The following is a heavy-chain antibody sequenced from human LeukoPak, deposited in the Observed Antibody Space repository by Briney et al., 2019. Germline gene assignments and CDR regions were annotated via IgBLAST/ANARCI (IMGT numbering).Heavy chain of an antibody. Sequence: GGSLRLSCAASGFTFEDYAMHWVRQAPGKGLEWVSFVTGDGSSTYYADSVKGRFTISRDNSKNSLYLQMNSLRIEDTALYYCARDRDTTGYEHWGQGTLVTVSS. V-gene: IGHV3-43*02. CDR1: GFTFEDYA. CDR2: VTGDGSST. J-gene: IGHJ1*01. CDR3: ARDRDTTGYEH. D-gene: IGHD3-22*01.